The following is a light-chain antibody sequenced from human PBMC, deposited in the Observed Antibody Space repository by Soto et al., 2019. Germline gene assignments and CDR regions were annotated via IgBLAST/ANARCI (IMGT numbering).Light chain of an antibody. J-gene: IGKJ1*01. V-gene: IGKV2-28*01. CDR2: LGF. CDR3: MQALQTPT. CDR1: QNLLHSNGNTY. Sequence: DIVMTQSPLSLPVTPGEPASISCRSSQNLLHSNGNTYLDWYLQKPGQSPQLLIYLGFNRASGVSDRFSGSGSRTDFTLEISRVEAEDVGVYYCMQALQTPTFGQGTKVEIQ.